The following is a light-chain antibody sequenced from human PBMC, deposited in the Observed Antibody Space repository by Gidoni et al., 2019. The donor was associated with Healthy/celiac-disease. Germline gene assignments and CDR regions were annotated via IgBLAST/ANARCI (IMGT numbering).Light chain of an antibody. CDR1: QSVSSN. Sequence: EIVMTQSPATLSVSPGERATLSCRASQSVSSNLARYQQKPGQAHRLLIYGASTRATGIPARLSGSGSGKEFTLTISSLQSEDFAVYYCQQYNNWPPYTFGQGTKLEIQ. CDR2: GAS. J-gene: IGKJ2*01. CDR3: QQYNNWPPYT. V-gene: IGKV3-15*01.